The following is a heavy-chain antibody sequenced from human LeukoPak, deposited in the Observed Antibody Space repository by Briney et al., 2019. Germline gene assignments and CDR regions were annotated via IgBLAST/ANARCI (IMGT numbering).Heavy chain of an antibody. J-gene: IGHJ4*02. D-gene: IGHD3-16*02. V-gene: IGHV3-20*04. CDR1: GFTFDDYG. Sequence: PGGSLRLSCAASGFTFDDYGMSWVRQAPGKGLEWVSGINWNGDSTGYADSVKGRFTISRDNAKNSLYLQMNSQRAEDTALYYCARVITFGGVIQYYFDYWGQGTLVTVSS. CDR2: INWNGDST. CDR3: ARVITFGGVIQYYFDY.